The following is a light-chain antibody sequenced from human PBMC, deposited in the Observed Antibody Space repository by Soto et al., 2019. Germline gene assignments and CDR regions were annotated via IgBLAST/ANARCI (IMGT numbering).Light chain of an antibody. CDR2: DIF. CDR1: QSVGSD. CDR3: QQYNNWPPKT. J-gene: IGKJ1*01. Sequence: EIVITPSPAPPFLFPRERANLFFMASQSVGSDLAWYQQKPGQAPRLVIYDIFTRATGVPTRISGSGSGTEFTLTISSLQSEDFAVYYCQQYNNWPPKTFGQGTKVDIK. V-gene: IGKV3D-15*01.